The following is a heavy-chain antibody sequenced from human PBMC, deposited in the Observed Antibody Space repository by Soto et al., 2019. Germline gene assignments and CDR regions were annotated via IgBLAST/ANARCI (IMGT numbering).Heavy chain of an antibody. CDR1: GFTFTDYW. J-gene: IGHJ4*02. CDR2: VNSGGSST. CDR3: ARGRGYSTSPLDY. Sequence: EVQLVESGGGLVQPGGSLRLSCAASGFTFTDYWMHWVRQAPGKGLLWVSRVNSGGSSTAYADSVKGRFTISRDNAKNTLYLQMNSLRAEDTAVYYCARGRGYSTSPLDYWGQGTRVTVSS. V-gene: IGHV3-74*01. D-gene: IGHD6-6*01.